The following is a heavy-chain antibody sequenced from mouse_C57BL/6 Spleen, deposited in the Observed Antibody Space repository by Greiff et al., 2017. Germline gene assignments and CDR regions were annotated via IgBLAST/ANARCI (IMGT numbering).Heavy chain of an antibody. J-gene: IGHJ2*01. Sequence: EVKLMESGPGLVKPSQSLSLTCSVSGYSITSGYFWNWIRQFPGNKREWMGYISYDGSNNYNPSLKNLITITRDTSKNQLFLKLNSVTTEDTATYYCTSYSSYGDYWGQGTTLTVSS. CDR2: ISYDGSN. V-gene: IGHV3-6*01. CDR1: GYSITSGYF. CDR3: TSYSSYGDY. D-gene: IGHD1-1*01.